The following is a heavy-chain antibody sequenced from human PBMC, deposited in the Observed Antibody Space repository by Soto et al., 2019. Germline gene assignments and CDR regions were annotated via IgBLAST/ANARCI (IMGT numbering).Heavy chain of an antibody. CDR2: ISGSGGST. CDR3: AEGGDSSSWSNYFDS. D-gene: IGHD6-13*01. V-gene: IGHV3-23*01. J-gene: IGHJ4*02. Sequence: EVQLLESGGGLVQPGGSLRLSCAASGFTFSSYAMNWVRQAPGKGLEWVSAISGSGGSTYYADSVKGRFTISRDNSKNTLYLQMNSLRAEDTAVYYCAEGGDSSSWSNYFDSWGQGSLVTVSS. CDR1: GFTFSSYA.